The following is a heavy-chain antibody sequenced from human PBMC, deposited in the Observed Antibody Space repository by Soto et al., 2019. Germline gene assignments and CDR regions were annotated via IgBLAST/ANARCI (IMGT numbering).Heavy chain of an antibody. V-gene: IGHV3-30*18. Sequence: QVQLVESGGGVVQPGRSLRLSCAASGFTFSSYGMHWVRQAPGKGLEWVAVISYDGSNKYYADSVKGRFTISRDNSKNTLYLQMNSLRAEDTAVYYCAKVMQLVPPYYYYGMDVWGQGTTVTVSS. CDR2: ISYDGSNK. CDR3: AKVMQLVPPYYYYGMDV. J-gene: IGHJ6*02. D-gene: IGHD6-6*01. CDR1: GFTFSSYG.